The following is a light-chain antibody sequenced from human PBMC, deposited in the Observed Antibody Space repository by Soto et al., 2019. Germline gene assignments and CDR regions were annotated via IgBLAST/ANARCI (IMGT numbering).Light chain of an antibody. V-gene: IGKV3-20*01. J-gene: IGKJ2*01. Sequence: EIVLTQSPGTLSLSPGEGATLSCRASQSVSSSLLAWFQQKPGQAPRLLIHDVSSRATGIPDRFSGSGSGTEFALSISRLEPEDFAVYYCHQYVRSPLTFGQGTKLEIK. CDR2: DVS. CDR3: HQYVRSPLT. CDR1: QSVSSSL.